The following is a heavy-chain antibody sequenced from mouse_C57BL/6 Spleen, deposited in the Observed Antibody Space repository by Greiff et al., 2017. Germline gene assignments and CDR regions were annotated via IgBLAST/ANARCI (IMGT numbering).Heavy chain of an antibody. CDR2: IDPSDSET. CDR1: GYTFTSYR. D-gene: IGHD2-3*01. V-gene: IGHV1-52*01. J-gene: IGHJ3*01. CDR3: ARSADGYPAY. Sequence: QVQLQQPGAELVRPGSSVKLSCKASGYTFTSYRMHWVKQRPIQGLEWIGNIDPSDSETQYNQKFKDKATLTVDKSSSTAYMQLSSLTSEDSAVYYCARSADGYPAYWGQGTLVTVSA.